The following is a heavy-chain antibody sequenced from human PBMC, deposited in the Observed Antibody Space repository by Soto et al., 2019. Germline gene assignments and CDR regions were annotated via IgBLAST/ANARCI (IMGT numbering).Heavy chain of an antibody. J-gene: IGHJ4*02. Sequence: GGSLRLSCAASGFTFSGSAMHWVRQASGKGLEWVGRIRSKANSYATAYAASVKGRFTISRDDSKNTAYLQMNSLKTEDTAVYYCVGIPTVTTTDYWGQGTLVTVSS. CDR1: GFTFSGSA. CDR3: VGIPTVTTTDY. V-gene: IGHV3-73*01. CDR2: IRSKANSYAT. D-gene: IGHD4-4*01.